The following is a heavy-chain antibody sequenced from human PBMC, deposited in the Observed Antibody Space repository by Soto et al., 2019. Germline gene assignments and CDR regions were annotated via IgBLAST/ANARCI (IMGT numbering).Heavy chain of an antibody. J-gene: IGHJ6*02. V-gene: IGHV1-69*10. CDR3: ARDRGIVVVQAAIINYYYYGMDV. CDR1: GGTFISYA. CDR2: IIPTFGIA. Sequence: SSVKDSYKASGGTFISYAISWVRQAPVQGLERMGGIIPTFGIAKSAQKFQGRVTITADNSTSTAYMEPSSLRSADTAVYYCARDRGIVVVQAAIINYYYYGMDVWGQ. D-gene: IGHD2-2*01.